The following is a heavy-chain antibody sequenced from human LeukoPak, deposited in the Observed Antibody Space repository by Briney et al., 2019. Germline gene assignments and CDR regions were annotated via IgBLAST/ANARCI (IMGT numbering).Heavy chain of an antibody. V-gene: IGHV4-39*01. CDR2: IYYSGST. CDR3: ARQTSGPASDY. D-gene: IGHD3-3*01. CDR1: GGSISSSSYY. J-gene: IGHJ4*02. Sequence: SETLSLTCTVSGGSISSSSYYWGWIRQPPGKGLEWIRSIYYSGSTYYNPSLKSRVTISVDTSKNQFSLRLSSVTAADTVVYYCARQTSGPASDYWGQGTLVSVSS.